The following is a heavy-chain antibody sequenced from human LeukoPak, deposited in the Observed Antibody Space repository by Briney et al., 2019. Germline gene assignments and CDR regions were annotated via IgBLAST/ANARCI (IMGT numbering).Heavy chain of an antibody. J-gene: IGHJ6*02. V-gene: IGHV1-2*02. Sequence: ASVKVSCKASGYTFTGYYMHWVRQAPGQGLEWMGWINPNSGGTNYAQKFQGRVTMTRDTSISTAYMELSRLRSDDTAVYYCAREGIAAAGTDVYYYGMDVWGQGTTVTVS. CDR3: AREGIAAAGTDVYYYGMDV. D-gene: IGHD6-13*01. CDR1: GYTFTGYY. CDR2: INPNSGGT.